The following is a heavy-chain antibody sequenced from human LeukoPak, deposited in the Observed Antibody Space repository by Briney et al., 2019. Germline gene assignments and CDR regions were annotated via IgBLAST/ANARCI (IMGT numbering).Heavy chain of an antibody. V-gene: IGHV3-21*01. J-gene: IGHJ4*02. CDR3: ARDSYPPTWYTVTTFHYYFDY. D-gene: IGHD4-17*01. CDR1: GFTFSSYS. CDR2: ISSSSSYI. Sequence: GGSLRLSCAASGFTFSSYSMNWVRQAPGKGLEWVSSISSSSSYIYYADSVKGRFTISRDNAKNSLYLQMNSLIAEDTAVYYCARDSYPPTWYTVTTFHYYFDYWGQGTLVTVSS.